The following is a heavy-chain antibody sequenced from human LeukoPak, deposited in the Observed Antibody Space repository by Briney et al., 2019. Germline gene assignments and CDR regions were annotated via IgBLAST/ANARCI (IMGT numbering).Heavy chain of an antibody. Sequence: GGSLRLSCAASGLPFVSYSMTWVRQAPGKGLEWVSTISRTSNYIYTADSLKGRFTTSRDNAEKSLFLQMTNVKDDDTAVYYCVTKASVSGVKRYWGQGTLVTVSS. V-gene: IGHV3-21*01. CDR2: ISRTSNYI. CDR3: VTKASVSGVKRY. CDR1: GLPFVSYS. D-gene: IGHD3-10*01. J-gene: IGHJ4*02.